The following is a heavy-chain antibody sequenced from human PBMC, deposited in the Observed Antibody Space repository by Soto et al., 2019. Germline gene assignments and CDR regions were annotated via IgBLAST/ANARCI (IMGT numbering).Heavy chain of an antibody. J-gene: IGHJ6*02. V-gene: IGHV4-59*01. CDR1: GGSISSYY. CDR3: ARDGEIAAAGNGMDV. CDR2: IYYSGST. D-gene: IGHD6-13*01. Sequence: PSETLSLTCTVSGGSISSYYWSWIRQPPGKGLEWIGYIYYSGSTNYNPSLKSRVTISVDTSKNQFSLKLSSVTAADTVVYYCARDGEIAAAGNGMDVWGQGTTVTVSS.